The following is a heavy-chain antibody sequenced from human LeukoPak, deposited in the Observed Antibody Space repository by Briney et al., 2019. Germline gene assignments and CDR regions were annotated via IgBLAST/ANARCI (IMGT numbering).Heavy chain of an antibody. CDR1: GGSISSGGYY. CDR3: ARDNPYDSSGYYFGDIDI. J-gene: IGHJ3*02. V-gene: IGHV4-30-4*08. CDR2: INHSGST. D-gene: IGHD3-22*01. Sequence: KPSETLSLTCTVSGGSISSGGYYWSWIRQPPGKGLEWIGEINHSGSTYYNPSLKSRVTISVDTSKNQFSLKLSSVTAADTAVYYCARDNPYDSSGYYFGDIDIWGQGTMVTVSS.